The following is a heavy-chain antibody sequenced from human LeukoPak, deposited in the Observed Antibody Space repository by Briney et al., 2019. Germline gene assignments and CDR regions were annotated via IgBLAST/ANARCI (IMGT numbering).Heavy chain of an antibody. CDR3: ARDWALDS. D-gene: IGHD1-1*01. CDR1: GFTFRDYY. V-gene: IGHV3-11*04. Sequence: GGSLRLSCAASGFTFRDYYMSWIRQAPGKGLECVSYISSSDSTIHYADSVKGRFTISRDNAKNSLYLQMNSVRVEDTAMYYCARDWALDSWGQGTLVTVSS. CDR2: ISSSDSTI. J-gene: IGHJ1*01.